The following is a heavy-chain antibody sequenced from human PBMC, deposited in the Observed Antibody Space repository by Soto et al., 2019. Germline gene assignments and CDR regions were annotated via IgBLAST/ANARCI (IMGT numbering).Heavy chain of an antibody. V-gene: IGHV3-33*01. D-gene: IGHD4-17*01. CDR3: AREGGPRLPDY. CDR2: VWFDGNNK. Sequence: QVQLVESGGGVVQPGKSLRLSCTTSGFTFSNYGMYWVRQAPGQGLEWVAAVWFDGNNKYYSDSVKGRFTISKDNSKNTLFLQMNNLRVEDTAVYYCAREGGPRLPDYWGQGTLVTVSS. J-gene: IGHJ4*02. CDR1: GFTFSNYG.